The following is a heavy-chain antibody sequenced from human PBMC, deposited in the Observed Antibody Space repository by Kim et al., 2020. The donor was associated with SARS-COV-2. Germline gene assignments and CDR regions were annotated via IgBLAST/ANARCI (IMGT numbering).Heavy chain of an antibody. J-gene: IGHJ4*02. CDR1: GFTFTSYA. D-gene: IGHD2-2*01. V-gene: IGHV3-23*01. CDR2: ISGSRSIT. CDR3: AKGREAGSTFDY. Sequence: GGSLRLSCAASGFTFTSYAMNWVRQAPGKGLEWVSSISGSRSITEYADSVKGRFTISRDNSKNTLYLQMNSLRADDTAVYYCAKGREAGSTFDYWGQGTLVTVSS.